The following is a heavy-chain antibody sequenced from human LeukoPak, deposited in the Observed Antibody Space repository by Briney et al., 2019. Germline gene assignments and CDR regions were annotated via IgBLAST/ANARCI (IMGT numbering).Heavy chain of an antibody. CDR2: IYPADSDT. CDR1: GYSFTNYW. D-gene: IGHD3-16*01. J-gene: IGHJ6*03. V-gene: IGHV5-51*01. CDR3: ARHPRGVITFRGHYYMDV. Sequence: GASLKICCKGSGYSFTNYWIGWVRQMPGKGVEWMGIIYPADSDTRYSPSFQGQVTISADKSISTAYLQWSSLKASDTAMYFCARHPRGVITFRGHYYMDVWGKGTTVTVSS.